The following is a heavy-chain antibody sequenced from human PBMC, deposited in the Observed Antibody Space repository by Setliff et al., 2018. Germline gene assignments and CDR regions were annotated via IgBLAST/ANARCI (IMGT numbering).Heavy chain of an antibody. Sequence: ASVKVSCKASGFTSANYAIHWVRQAPGQRPECMGWIHAGNGDTKYSQKFQGRVTITRDTSASTVYMELSSLRSEDTAVYSCAKNGFGVVALGVNNWFDPWGQGTLVTVSS. V-gene: IGHV1-3*01. CDR3: AKNGFGVVALGVNNWFDP. D-gene: IGHD3-10*01. CDR1: GFTSANYA. CDR2: IHAGNGDT. J-gene: IGHJ5*02.